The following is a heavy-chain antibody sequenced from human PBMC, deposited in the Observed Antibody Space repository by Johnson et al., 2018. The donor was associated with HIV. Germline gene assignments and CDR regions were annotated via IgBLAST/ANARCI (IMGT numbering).Heavy chain of an antibody. CDR3: AKPYGSGSYDAFDI. D-gene: IGHD3-10*01. CDR2: IWYDGSNK. J-gene: IGHJ3*02. V-gene: IGHV3-33*06. CDR1: GFTFSSYA. Sequence: QVQLVESGGGVVQPGRSLRLSCAASGFTFSSYAMHWVRQAPGKGLEWVAVIWYDGSNKYYADSVKGRFTISRDNSKNTLYLQMNSLRAEDTAVYYCAKPYGSGSYDAFDIWGQGTMVTVSS.